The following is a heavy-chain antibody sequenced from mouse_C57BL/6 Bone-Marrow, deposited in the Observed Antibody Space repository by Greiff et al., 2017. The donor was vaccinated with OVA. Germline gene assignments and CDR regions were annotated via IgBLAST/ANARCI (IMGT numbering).Heavy chain of an antibody. J-gene: IGHJ1*03. CDR2: IDPSDSYT. CDR1: GYTFTSYW. D-gene: IGHD1-1*01. V-gene: IGHV1-59*01. Sequence: QVQLQQPGAELVRPGTSVKLSCKASGYTFTSYWMHWVKQRPGQGLEWIGVIDPSDSYTNYNQKFKGKATLTVDTSSSTAYMQLSSLTSEDSAVYYCARGSYYYGSSGWYFDVWGTGTTVTVSS. CDR3: ARGSYYYGSSGWYFDV.